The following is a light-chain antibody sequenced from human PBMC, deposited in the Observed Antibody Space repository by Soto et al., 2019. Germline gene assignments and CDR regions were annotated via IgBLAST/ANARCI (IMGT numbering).Light chain of an antibody. V-gene: IGKV1-5*01. CDR3: QQYNSYPLT. Sequence: DIQMTQSPSTLSASVGDRVTITCRASQSISSWLAWYQQKPGKATKLLIYDASSLESGVPSRFSGSGSGTEFTLTISSLQPDDFATYYCQQYNSYPLTFGGGTKVDIK. CDR2: DAS. CDR1: QSISSW. J-gene: IGKJ4*01.